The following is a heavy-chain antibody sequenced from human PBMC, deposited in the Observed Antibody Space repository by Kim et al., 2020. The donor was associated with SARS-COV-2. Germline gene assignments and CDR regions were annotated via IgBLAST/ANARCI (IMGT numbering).Heavy chain of an antibody. CDR2: IYDDGTT. Sequence: GGSLRLSCAASGFTVSNSYMTWIRQAPGKWLEWVSVIYDDGTTYYADSVKGRFTISRDSPKNTLYLQMNSLSVEDTAMYYCARGARFSAIVDFWGQGTLV. J-gene: IGHJ4*02. D-gene: IGHD3-3*01. CDR1: GFTVSNSY. V-gene: IGHV3-53*01. CDR3: ARGARFSAIVDF.